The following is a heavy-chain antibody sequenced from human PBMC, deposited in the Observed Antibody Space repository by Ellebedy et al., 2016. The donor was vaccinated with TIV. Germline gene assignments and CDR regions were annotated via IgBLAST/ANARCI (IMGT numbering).Heavy chain of an antibody. V-gene: IGHV1-46*01. D-gene: IGHD6-19*01. Sequence: ASVKVSXKASGYTFTSYGISWVRQAPGQGLEWMGIINPSGGSTSYAQKFQGRVTMTRDTSTSTVYMELSRLRSDDTAVYYCARGGRRAVAGTLSSLDYWGQGTLVTVSS. CDR3: ARGGRRAVAGTLSSLDY. J-gene: IGHJ4*02. CDR1: GYTFTSYG. CDR2: INPSGGST.